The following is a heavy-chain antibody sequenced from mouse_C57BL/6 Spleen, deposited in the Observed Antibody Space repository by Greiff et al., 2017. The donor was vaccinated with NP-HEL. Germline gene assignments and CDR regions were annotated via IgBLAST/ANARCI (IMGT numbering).Heavy chain of an antibody. J-gene: IGHJ4*01. CDR1: GYTFTSYW. V-gene: IGHV1-55*01. Sequence: QVQLQQPGAELVKPGASVKMSCKASGYTFTSYWITWVKQRPGQGLEWIGDIYPGSGSTNYNATFQSKATLTVDTSSSTAYMQLSSLTSEDSAVYYCARSPYDYDGVDYWGQGTSVTVSS. CDR3: ARSPYDYDGVDY. CDR2: IYPGSGST. D-gene: IGHD2-4*01.